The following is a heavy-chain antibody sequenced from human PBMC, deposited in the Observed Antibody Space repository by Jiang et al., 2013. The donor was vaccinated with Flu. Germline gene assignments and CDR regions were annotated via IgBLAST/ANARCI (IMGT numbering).Heavy chain of an antibody. CDR3: ARDHPKGDYDFWSGGFDL. CDR1: GFTFSSYA. J-gene: IGHJ2*01. CDR2: MSYDGSNK. D-gene: IGHD3-3*01. V-gene: IGHV3-30-3*01. Sequence: VQLLESGGGVVQPGRSLRLSCAASGFTFSSYAMHWVRQAPGKGLEWVAVMSYDGSNKYYADSVKGRFTISRDNSKNTLYLQMNSLRAEDTAVYYCARDHPKGDYDFWSGGFDLWGRGTLVTVSS.